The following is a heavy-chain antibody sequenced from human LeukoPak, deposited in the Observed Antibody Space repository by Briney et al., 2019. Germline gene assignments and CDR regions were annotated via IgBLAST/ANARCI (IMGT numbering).Heavy chain of an antibody. CDR3: ARDPYSGNYGAYYYYYMDV. Sequence: KPGGSLRLSCAASGFTLTSYNMNWVRQAPGKGLEWVSSITSSSSYIYYADSVKGRFTISRDNAKNSLYLQMDSLRVEDTAVYYCARDPYSGNYGAYYYYYMDVWGKGTTVTVSS. J-gene: IGHJ6*03. V-gene: IGHV3-21*06. D-gene: IGHD1-26*01. CDR2: ITSSSSYI. CDR1: GFTLTSYN.